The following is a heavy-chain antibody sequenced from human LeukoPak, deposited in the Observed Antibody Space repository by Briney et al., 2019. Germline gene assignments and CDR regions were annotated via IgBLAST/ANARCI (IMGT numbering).Heavy chain of an antibody. D-gene: IGHD6-13*01. Sequence: ASVKVSCKASGYTFTGYYMHWVRQAPGQGLEWMGWMNPNSGNTGYAQKFQGRVTMTRNTSISTAYMELSSLRSEDTAVYYCARGPVISSSWYRGPYYFDYWGQGTLVTVSS. CDR2: MNPNSGNT. CDR3: ARGPVISSSWYRGPYYFDY. CDR1: GYTFTGYY. J-gene: IGHJ4*02. V-gene: IGHV1-8*02.